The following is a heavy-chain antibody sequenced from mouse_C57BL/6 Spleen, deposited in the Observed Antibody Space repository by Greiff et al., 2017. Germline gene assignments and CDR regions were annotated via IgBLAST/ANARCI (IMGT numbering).Heavy chain of an antibody. CDR1: GFTFSNYW. V-gene: IGHV6-3*01. Sequence: DVMLVESGGGLVQPGGSMKLSCVASGFTFSNYWMNWVRQSPEKGLEWVAQIRLKSDNYATHYAESVKGRFTISRDDSKSSVYLQMNNVRAEDTGIYYCTIYYDYDGGYFDVWGTGTTVTVSS. D-gene: IGHD2-4*01. CDR3: TIYYDYDGGYFDV. CDR2: IRLKSDNYAT. J-gene: IGHJ1*03.